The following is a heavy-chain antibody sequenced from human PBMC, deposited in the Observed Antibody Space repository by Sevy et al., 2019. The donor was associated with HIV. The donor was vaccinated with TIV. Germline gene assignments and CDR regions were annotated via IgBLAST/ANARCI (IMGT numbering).Heavy chain of an antibody. V-gene: IGHV1-24*01. CDR1: GYTLTKLS. CDR3: AATREYYYGNSGYFDY. Sequence: ASVKVSCKVSGYTLTKLSMHWVRQAPGKGLEWMGSFDPEDGERIYAQNFQGRVTMSEDTSTDTAYMDLSGLRSDDTAVYYCAATREYYYGNSGYFDYWGQGTLVTVSS. CDR2: FDPEDGER. J-gene: IGHJ4*02. D-gene: IGHD3-22*01.